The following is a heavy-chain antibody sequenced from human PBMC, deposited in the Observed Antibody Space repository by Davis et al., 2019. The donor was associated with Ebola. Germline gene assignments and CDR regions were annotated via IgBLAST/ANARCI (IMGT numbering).Heavy chain of an antibody. D-gene: IGHD2/OR15-2a*01. CDR3: ARVKLLSAAEMYFDY. Sequence: GESLKISCAASGFTFSSYGMHWVRQAPGKGLEWVSLIYAGGSTHYADSVKGRFTISRHNSKDTLYLQMSDLRTEDTAVYYCARVKLLSAAEMYFDYWGQGALVTVSS. CDR2: IYAGGST. V-gene: IGHV3-53*04. J-gene: IGHJ4*02. CDR1: GFTFSSYG.